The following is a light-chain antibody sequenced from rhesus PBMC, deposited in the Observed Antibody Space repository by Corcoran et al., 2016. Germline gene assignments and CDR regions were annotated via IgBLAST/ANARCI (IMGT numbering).Light chain of an antibody. Sequence: QVILTQSPATLSLSPGERATLSCRASQSVSSYLAWYQQKPGQAPRLLIFGASTRATGNPDRFSGSGSGTTFTITISSLETEGVGVYHCYQQSSGYSFGQGTKVEIK. CDR1: QSVSSY. J-gene: IGKJ2*01. CDR3: YQQSSGYS. V-gene: IGKV3-10*01. CDR2: GAS.